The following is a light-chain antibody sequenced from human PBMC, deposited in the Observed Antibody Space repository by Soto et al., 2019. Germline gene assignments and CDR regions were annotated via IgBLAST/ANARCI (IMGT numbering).Light chain of an antibody. V-gene: IGKV3-20*01. CDR2: GAS. CDR1: QSVSSSY. J-gene: IGKJ2*01. Sequence: EIVLTQSPGTLSLSPGERATLSCRASQSVSSSYLAWYQQKPGQAPRLLIYGASSRATGIPDRFSGSGSGTDFTLTISRLEPEDFAVYYCQQPYTFGQGTKLEIK. CDR3: QQPYT.